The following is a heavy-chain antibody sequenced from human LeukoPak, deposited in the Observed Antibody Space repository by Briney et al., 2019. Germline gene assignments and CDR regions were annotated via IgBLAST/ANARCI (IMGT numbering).Heavy chain of an antibody. Sequence: SETLSLTCTVSGDSISSGLYSWGWIRQPPGEGLEWIGNIYHNGDTYYNPSLRSRVTISVDTSENQVSLSLRSVTAADTAVYYCARLWSHSKTEDYWGQGTVVTVSS. CDR3: ARLWSHSKTEDY. V-gene: IGHV4-39*01. D-gene: IGHD3-16*01. J-gene: IGHJ4*02. CDR2: IYHNGDT. CDR1: GDSISSGLYS.